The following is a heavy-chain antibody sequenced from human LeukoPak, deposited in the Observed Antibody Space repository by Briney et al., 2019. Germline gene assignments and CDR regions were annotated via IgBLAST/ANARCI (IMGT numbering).Heavy chain of an antibody. V-gene: IGHV4-59*02. CDR3: ARLDNGRGAFDY. Sequence: SETLSLTCTVPGGSVSSYFWSWVRQPPGEGLEWSGYMYYSGSTNYNPSLKSRVTISIDTSKNQFSLQLSSVTAADTAVYYCARLDNGRGAFDYWGQGTLVTVSS. CDR2: MYYSGST. J-gene: IGHJ4*02. D-gene: IGHD1-26*01. CDR1: GGSVSSYF.